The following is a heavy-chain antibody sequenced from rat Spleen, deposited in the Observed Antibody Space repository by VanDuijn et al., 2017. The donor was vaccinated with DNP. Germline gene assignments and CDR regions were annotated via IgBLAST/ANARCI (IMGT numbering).Heavy chain of an antibody. V-gene: IGHV5-31*01. J-gene: IGHJ4*01. CDR1: GFTFSNYW. CDR2: ITRSGGST. Sequence: EVQLVESGGDLVQPGRSLKVSCVASGFTFSNYWMAWIRQVPGKGLEWVASITRSGGSTKYGDSVKGRFTISRDNAKNTLYLQMNSLRSEDLATYYCARPDAWGQGTSVTVSS. CDR3: ARPDA.